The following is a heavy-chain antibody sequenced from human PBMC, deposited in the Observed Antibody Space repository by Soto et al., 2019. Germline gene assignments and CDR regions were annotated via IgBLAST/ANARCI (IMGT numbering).Heavy chain of an antibody. CDR1: GGSISTYY. Sequence: TSETLSLTCGVSGGSISTYYWNWIRQAPGKGLEWVGYIDYTGSTNYNPSLKSRVTISVDTSTNQFSLKLTSVTAADTAVYYCARVGYSSGWYGPLAYWGHGTLVTVSS. V-gene: IGHV4-59*01. CDR3: ARVGYSSGWYGPLAY. CDR2: IDYTGST. D-gene: IGHD6-19*01. J-gene: IGHJ4*01.